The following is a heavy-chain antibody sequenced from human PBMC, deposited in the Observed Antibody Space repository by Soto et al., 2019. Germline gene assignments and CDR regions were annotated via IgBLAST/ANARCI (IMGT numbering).Heavy chain of an antibody. Sequence: VQLVESGGGLVQPGGPLRLSCVASGLTFSTYWMQWVRKFPGEGLVWFSRIRENGGITTYADSVKGRFTISRDNAKNTLYLQMNGLRVEDTAIYYCAREYYSSGTHWGQGTLVTVST. CDR3: AREYYSSGTH. D-gene: IGHD3-10*01. J-gene: IGHJ1*01. V-gene: IGHV3-74*01. CDR1: GLTFSTYW. CDR2: IRENGGIT.